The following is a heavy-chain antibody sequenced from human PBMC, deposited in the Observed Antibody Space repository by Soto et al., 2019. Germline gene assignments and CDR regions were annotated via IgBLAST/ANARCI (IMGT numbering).Heavy chain of an antibody. CDR3: AKGPLDLFDY. CDR2: XXGXGGST. V-gene: IGHV3-23*01. Sequence: GXSLXXSXAXSXXXFXSXAMSWVRQAAGKGXXXXXXXXGXGGSTYYADSVKGRFTISRDNSKNTLYLQMNSLRAEDTAVYYCAKGPLDLFDYWGQGTLVTVSS. J-gene: IGHJ4*02. CDR1: XXXFXSXA.